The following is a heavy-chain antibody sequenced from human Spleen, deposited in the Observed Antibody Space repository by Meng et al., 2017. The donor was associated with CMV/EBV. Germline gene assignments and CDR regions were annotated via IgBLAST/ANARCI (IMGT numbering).Heavy chain of an antibody. CDR2: IYPGDSDT. J-gene: IGHJ4*02. CDR3: ARLDWVRGVIDY. V-gene: IGHV5-51*01. Sequence: VKKPGASLKTSVKGLASSFPSYWIGWVRQMPGKGLEWMGIIYPGDSDTRYSPSFQGQVTISADKSISTAYLQWSSLKASDTAMYYCARLDWVRGVIDYWGQGTLVTVSS. CDR1: ASSFPSYW. D-gene: IGHD3-10*01.